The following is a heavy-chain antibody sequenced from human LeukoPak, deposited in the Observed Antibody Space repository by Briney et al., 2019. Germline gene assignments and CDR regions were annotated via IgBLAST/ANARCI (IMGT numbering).Heavy chain of an antibody. CDR3: ARRRSSRGHCSSTSCPTRGDNWFDP. CDR1: GGSISSSSYY. Sequence: KPSETLSLTCTVSGGSISSSSYYWGWIRQPPGKGLEWIGSIYYSGGTYYNPSLKSRVTISVDTSKNQFSLKLSSVTAADTAVYYCARRRSSRGHCSSTSCPTRGDNWFDPWGQGTLVTVSS. V-gene: IGHV4-39*01. J-gene: IGHJ5*02. D-gene: IGHD2-2*01. CDR2: IYYSGGT.